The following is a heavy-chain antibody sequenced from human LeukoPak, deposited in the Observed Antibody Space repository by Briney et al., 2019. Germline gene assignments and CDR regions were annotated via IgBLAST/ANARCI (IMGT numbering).Heavy chain of an antibody. CDR1: GGTFSSYA. V-gene: IGHV1-69*04. Sequence: SVKVSCKASGGTFSSYAISWVRQAPGQGLEWVGRIIPALGIENLAQKFQGRVTITADKSTSTAYMELSSLRSEDTAVYYCARGSRMITFGGVIWDHFDHWGQGTLVTVSS. CDR3: ARGSRMITFGGVIWDHFDH. D-gene: IGHD3-16*02. J-gene: IGHJ4*02. CDR2: IIPALGIE.